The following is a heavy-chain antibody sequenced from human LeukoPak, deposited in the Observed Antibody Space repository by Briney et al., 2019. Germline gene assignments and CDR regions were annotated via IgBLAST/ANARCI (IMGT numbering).Heavy chain of an antibody. V-gene: IGHV3-21*01. CDR3: AREIYYYGSGSYDGGQNFDY. J-gene: IGHJ4*02. D-gene: IGHD3-10*01. CDR1: GCTFSSYS. Sequence: PGGSLRLSCAASGCTFSSYSMNWVRQAPGKGLEWVSSISSSSSYIYYADSVKGRFTISRDNAKNSLYLQMNSLRAEDTAVYYCAREIYYYGSGSYDGGQNFDYWGQGTLVTVSS. CDR2: ISSSSSYI.